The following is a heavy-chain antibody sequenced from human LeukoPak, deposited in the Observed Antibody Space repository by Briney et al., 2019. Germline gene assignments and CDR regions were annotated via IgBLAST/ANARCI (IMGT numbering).Heavy chain of an antibody. D-gene: IGHD3-22*01. V-gene: IGHV4-4*02. J-gene: IGHJ6*02. CDR2: IYHSGST. Sequence: SETLSLTCAVSGGSISSSNWWSWVRQPPGKGLEWIGEIYHSGSTNYNPSLKSRVTISVDTSKNQFSLKLSSVTAADTAVYYCVRWMGVVITPYYYYYYGMDVWGQGTTVTVSS. CDR1: GGSISSSNW. CDR3: VRWMGVVITPYYYYYYGMDV.